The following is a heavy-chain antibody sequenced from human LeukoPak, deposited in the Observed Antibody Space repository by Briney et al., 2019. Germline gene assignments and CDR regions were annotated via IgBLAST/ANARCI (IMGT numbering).Heavy chain of an antibody. J-gene: IGHJ4*02. CDR3: ARELASYDSSGYPSY. V-gene: IGHV3-21*01. Sequence: PGGSLRLSRAASGFTFSSYSMNWVRQAPGKGLEWVSSISSSSSYIYYADSVKGRFTISRDNAKNSLYLQMNSLRAEDTAVYYCARELASYDSSGYPSYWGQGTLVTVSS. CDR2: ISSSSSYI. CDR1: GFTFSSYS. D-gene: IGHD3-22*01.